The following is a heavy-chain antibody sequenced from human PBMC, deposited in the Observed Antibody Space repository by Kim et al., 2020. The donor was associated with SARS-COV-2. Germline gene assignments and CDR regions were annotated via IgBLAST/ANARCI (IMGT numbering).Heavy chain of an antibody. D-gene: IGHD6-13*01. CDR2: IYHSGST. Sequence: SETLSLTCAVSGGSISSSNWWSWVRQPPGKGLEWIGEIYHSGSTNYNPSLKSRVTISVDKSKNQFSLKLSSVTAADTAVYYCARVGPHFDIAAADPYYYYGMDVWGQGTTVTVSS. V-gene: IGHV4-4*02. J-gene: IGHJ6*02. CDR1: GGSISSSNW. CDR3: ARVGPHFDIAAADPYYYYGMDV.